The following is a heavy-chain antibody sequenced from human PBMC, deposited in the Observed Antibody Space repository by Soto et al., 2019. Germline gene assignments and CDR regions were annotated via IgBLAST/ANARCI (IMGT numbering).Heavy chain of an antibody. CDR1: GGSISSYY. D-gene: IGHD6-6*01. J-gene: IGHJ5*02. Sequence: QVQLQESGPGLVKPSETLSLTCTVSGGSISSYYWSWIRQPAGKGLEWIGRIYTSGSTNYNPSLKSRVTMSVDTSKNQFSLKLSSVTAADTAVYYCARGGYSSSPGVAWFDPWGQGTLVTVSS. CDR3: ARGGYSSSPGVAWFDP. CDR2: IYTSGST. V-gene: IGHV4-4*07.